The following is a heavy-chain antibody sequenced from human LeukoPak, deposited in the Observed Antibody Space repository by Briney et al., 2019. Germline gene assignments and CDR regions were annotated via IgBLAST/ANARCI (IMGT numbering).Heavy chain of an antibody. CDR1: GGTFSSYA. Sequence: RASVKVSCKASGGTFSSYAISWVRQAPGQGLEWMGGIIPIFGTANYAQKFQGRVTINADESTSTAYMELSSLRSEDTAVYYCARPGDGDYREPCVGSGKCPFDIWGQGTMVTVSS. CDR2: IIPIFGTA. J-gene: IGHJ3*02. V-gene: IGHV1-69*13. CDR3: ARPGDGDYREPCVGSGKCPFDI. D-gene: IGHD4-17*01.